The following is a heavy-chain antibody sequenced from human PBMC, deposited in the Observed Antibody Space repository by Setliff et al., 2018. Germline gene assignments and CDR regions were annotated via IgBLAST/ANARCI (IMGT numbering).Heavy chain of an antibody. CDR2: TKQGGSEK. Sequence: GGSLRLSCAASGFTFSDYWMSWVRQAPGKGLEWVANTKQGGSEKYYVDSVKGRFTISKDNAKNSLYLQMNSLRAEDTAVYYCARDDSGSHSYWGQGTLVTVSS. V-gene: IGHV3-7*03. CDR1: GFTFSDYW. J-gene: IGHJ4*02. D-gene: IGHD3-10*01. CDR3: ARDDSGSHSY.